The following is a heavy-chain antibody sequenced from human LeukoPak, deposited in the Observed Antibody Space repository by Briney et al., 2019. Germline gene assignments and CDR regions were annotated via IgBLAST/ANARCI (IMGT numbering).Heavy chain of an antibody. V-gene: IGHV3-21*01. D-gene: IGHD3-22*01. CDR2: ISSSSDYI. J-gene: IGHJ4*02. CDR1: GFTFTSYC. Sequence: PGGSLRLSCAASGFTFTSYCLNWVRQAPGKGLEWVSSISSSSDYIYYADSLKGRFTISRDNAKNSLYLQMDSLRVEDTAVYYCTRGDFYYYDTDYWGQGTLVTVPS. CDR3: TRGDFYYYDTDY.